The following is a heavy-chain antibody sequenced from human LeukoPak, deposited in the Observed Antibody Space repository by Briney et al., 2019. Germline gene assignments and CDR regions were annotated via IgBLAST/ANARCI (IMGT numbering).Heavy chain of an antibody. CDR1: GGSISSYY. D-gene: IGHD2-2*01. J-gene: IGHJ4*02. Sequence: PSETLSLTYTVSGGSISSYYWSWIRQPPGKGLEWIGYIYHSGSTYYNPSLKSRVTISVDRSKNQFSLKLSSVTAADTAVYYCARSELDCSSTSCYEIFDYWGQGTLVTVSS. V-gene: IGHV4-59*12. CDR2: IYHSGST. CDR3: ARSELDCSSTSCYEIFDY.